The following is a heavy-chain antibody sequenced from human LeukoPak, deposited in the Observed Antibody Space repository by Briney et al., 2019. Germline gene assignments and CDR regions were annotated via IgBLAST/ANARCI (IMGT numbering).Heavy chain of an antibody. CDR2: IYYSGST. D-gene: IGHD5-18*01. CDR1: GGSISSYY. J-gene: IGHJ5*02. CDR3: ARGHTAMSKGDWFYP. V-gene: IGHV4-59*01. Sequence: SETLSLTCTVSGGSISSYYWSWIRQPPGKGLEWIGYIYYSGSTNYNPSLKSRVTISVDTSKNQFSLKLSSVTAADTAVYYCARGHTAMSKGDWFYPWGPGTLVTVSS.